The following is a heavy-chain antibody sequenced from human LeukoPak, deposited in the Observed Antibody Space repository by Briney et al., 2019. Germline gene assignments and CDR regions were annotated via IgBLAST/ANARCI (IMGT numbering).Heavy chain of an antibody. CDR2: INHSGST. Sequence: PSETLSLTCAVYGGSFSGYYWSWIRQPPGKGLEWIGEINHSGSTNYNPSLKSRVTISVDTSKNQFSLKLSSVTAADTAVYYCARELGDIVVVPAADNYYYYYYMDVWGKGTTVTISS. CDR1: GGSFSGYY. V-gene: IGHV4-34*01. D-gene: IGHD2-2*01. CDR3: ARELGDIVVVPAADNYYYYYYMDV. J-gene: IGHJ6*03.